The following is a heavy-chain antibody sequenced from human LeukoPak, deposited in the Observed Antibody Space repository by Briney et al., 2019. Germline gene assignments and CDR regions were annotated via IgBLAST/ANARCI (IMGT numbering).Heavy chain of an antibody. CDR1: GYTFTSYG. Sequence: VASVKVSCKASGYTFTSYGISWVRQAPGQGLEWMGWISAYNGNTNYAQKLQGRVTMTTDTSTSTAYMELRSLRSDDTAVYYCARDPEYCSSTSCYTPPFDYWGQGTLVTVSS. CDR2: ISAYNGNT. J-gene: IGHJ4*02. CDR3: ARDPEYCSSTSCYTPPFDY. D-gene: IGHD2-2*02. V-gene: IGHV1-18*01.